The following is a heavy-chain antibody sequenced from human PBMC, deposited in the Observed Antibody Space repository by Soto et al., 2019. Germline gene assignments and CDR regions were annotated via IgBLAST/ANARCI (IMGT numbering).Heavy chain of an antibody. J-gene: IGHJ4*02. D-gene: IGHD3-10*01. V-gene: IGHV3-9*01. Sequence: EVQLVESGGGLVQPGRSLRLSCAASGFTFDDYAMHWVRQAPGKGLEWVSGISWNSGSIGYADSVKGRFTISRDNAKNSLYLQMNSPRAEDTALYYCAKDLGTRSGSYYTQIDYWGQGTLVTVSS. CDR3: AKDLGTRSGSYYTQIDY. CDR1: GFTFDDYA. CDR2: ISWNSGSI.